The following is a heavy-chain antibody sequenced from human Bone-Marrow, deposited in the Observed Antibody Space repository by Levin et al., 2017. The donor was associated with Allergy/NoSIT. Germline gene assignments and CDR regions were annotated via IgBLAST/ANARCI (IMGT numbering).Heavy chain of an antibody. J-gene: IGHJ4*02. Sequence: GGSLRLSCAASGFTFSTYAMSWVRQAPGKGLEWISAITSRGDTYYADSVKGRFAISRDNSKNTVFLQMNSLRADDTAVYYCGKEEPGNSGYTIDYWGQGTLVTVSS. CDR1: GFTFSTYA. V-gene: IGHV3-23*01. D-gene: IGHD5-12*01. CDR2: ITSRGDT. CDR3: GKEEPGNSGYTIDY.